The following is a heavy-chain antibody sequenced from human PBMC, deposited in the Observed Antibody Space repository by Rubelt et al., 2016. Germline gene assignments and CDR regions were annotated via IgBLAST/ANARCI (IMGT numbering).Heavy chain of an antibody. Sequence: QLQLQESGPGLVKPSETLSLTCTVSGGSISSSSYYWGWIRQHPGKGLEWIGRIYYSGSTYYNPYLKSRVTISVDTFKNQWSRILGFGTAADTAVYYCAREIVVPAAIVRYFDYWGQGTLVTVSS. J-gene: IGHJ4*02. V-gene: IGHV4-39*01. CDR3: AREIVVPAAIVRYFDY. D-gene: IGHD2-2*01. CDR2: IYYSGST. CDR1: GGSISSSSYY.